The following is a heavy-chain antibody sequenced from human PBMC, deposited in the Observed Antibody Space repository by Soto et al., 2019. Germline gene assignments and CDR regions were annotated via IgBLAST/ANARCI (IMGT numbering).Heavy chain of an antibody. CDR1: GYIFVNYG. D-gene: IGHD3-16*01. V-gene: IGHV1-18*01. CDR2: ISPYTGNT. Sequence: QVQLEQSGDEVKKPGASVKVSCKASGYIFVNYGIAWVRQAPGQGLEWLGWISPYTGNTYYANKLQGRLTLTTDTSTSTAFMDLGSLTSADTAVYYCAMVDLYVTPTPQAVGGQGTTVTVSS. CDR3: AMVDLYVTPTPQAV. J-gene: IGHJ6*02.